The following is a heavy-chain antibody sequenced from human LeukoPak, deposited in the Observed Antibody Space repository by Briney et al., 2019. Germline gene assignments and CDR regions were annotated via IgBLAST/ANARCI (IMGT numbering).Heavy chain of an antibody. D-gene: IGHD6-19*01. Sequence: ASVKVSCKVSGYTLTELSMHWVRQAPGKGLEWMGGFDPEDGETIYAQKFQGRVTMTEDTSTDTAYMELSSLRSEDTAVYYCATMRGGYSSGWSLFDYWGQGTLVTVSS. V-gene: IGHV1-24*01. CDR3: ATMRGGYSSGWSLFDY. CDR1: GYTLTELS. CDR2: FDPEDGET. J-gene: IGHJ4*02.